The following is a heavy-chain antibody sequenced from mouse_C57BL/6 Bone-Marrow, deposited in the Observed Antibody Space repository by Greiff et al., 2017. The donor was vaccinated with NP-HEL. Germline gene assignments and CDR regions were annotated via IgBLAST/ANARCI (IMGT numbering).Heavy chain of an antibody. CDR3: ARSAYYYGSSSYYAMDY. CDR2: IWWDDDK. J-gene: IGHJ4*01. CDR1: GFSLSTFGMG. D-gene: IGHD1-1*01. Sequence: VKLVESGPGILQPSQTLSLTCSFSGFSLSTFGMGVGWIRQPSGKGLEWLAHIWWDDDKYYNPALKSRLTISKDTSKNQVFRKIANVDTADTATYYCARSAYYYGSSSYYAMDYWGQGTSVTVSS. V-gene: IGHV8-8*01.